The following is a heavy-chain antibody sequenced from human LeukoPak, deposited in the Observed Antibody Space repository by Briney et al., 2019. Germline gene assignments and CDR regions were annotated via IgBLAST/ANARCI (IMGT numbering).Heavy chain of an antibody. Sequence: KPSETLSLTCTVSVGSFSSISYYGGWIRKPPGKGLEWIGSIYYSGSTYHNPSLKSRVTISVDTSKNQFSLKLSSVTAADTAVYYCARQIAVAGPKYFDYWGQGTLVTVSS. CDR3: ARQIAVAGPKYFDY. V-gene: IGHV4-39*01. CDR1: VGSFSSISYY. J-gene: IGHJ4*02. D-gene: IGHD6-19*01. CDR2: IYYSGST.